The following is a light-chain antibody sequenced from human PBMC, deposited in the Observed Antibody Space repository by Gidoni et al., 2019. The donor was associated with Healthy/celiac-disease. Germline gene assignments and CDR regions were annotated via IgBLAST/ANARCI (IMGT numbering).Light chain of an antibody. CDR1: QSISSW. CDR2: KAS. J-gene: IGKJ1*01. V-gene: IGKV1-5*03. CDR3: QQMWT. Sequence: DIQMTQSPSTLSASVGDRVTITCRASQSISSWLAWYQQKQGKAPKLLIYKASSLEIGVQSRFSGSGSGTEFTLTISSLQPDDFATYYCQQMWTFGQGTKVEIK.